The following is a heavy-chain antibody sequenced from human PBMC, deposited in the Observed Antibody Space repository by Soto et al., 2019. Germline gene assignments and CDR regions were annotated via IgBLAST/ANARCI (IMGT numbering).Heavy chain of an antibody. CDR3: ARGVGNYPWSFNS. J-gene: IGHJ4*02. V-gene: IGHV4-59*01. CDR1: GGSISDYF. CDR2: VYYTGNT. Sequence: SETLSLTCTVSGGSISDYFWSWIRQPPGKGLEWIGYVYYTGNTNSIPSLKSRVTISVDTSKNQFSLKLRSVTAADTAVYYCARGVGNYPWSFNSWGQGTLVTVSA. D-gene: IGHD3-16*02.